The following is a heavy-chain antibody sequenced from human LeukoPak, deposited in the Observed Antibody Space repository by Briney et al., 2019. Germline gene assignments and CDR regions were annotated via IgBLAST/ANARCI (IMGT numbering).Heavy chain of an antibody. J-gene: IGHJ3*02. CDR2: IYPGDSDT. V-gene: IGHV5-51*01. CDR3: ARHHSGTYSDAFDI. CDR1: GYSFASYW. D-gene: IGHD1-26*01. Sequence: GESLKISCKGSGYSFASYWIGWVRQMPGKGLEWMGIIYPGDSDTKYSPSFQGQVTLSADKSISTAYLQWSSLKASDTAMYYCARHHSGTYSDAFDIWGQGTMVTVSS.